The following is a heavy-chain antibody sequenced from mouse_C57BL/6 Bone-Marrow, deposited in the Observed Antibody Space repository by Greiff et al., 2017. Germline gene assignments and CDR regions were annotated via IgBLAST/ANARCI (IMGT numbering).Heavy chain of an antibody. CDR1: GFTFSDYG. V-gene: IGHV5-17*01. CDR2: ISSGSSTI. Sequence: DVHLVESGGGLVKPGGSLKLSCAASGFTFSDYGMHWVRQAPEKGLEWVAYISSGSSTIYYADTVKGRFTISRDNAKNTLFLQMTSLRSEDTAMYYSASRYYCSRYYYAMDYWGQGTSVTVSS. CDR3: ASRYYCSRYYYAMDY. J-gene: IGHJ4*01. D-gene: IGHD1-1*01.